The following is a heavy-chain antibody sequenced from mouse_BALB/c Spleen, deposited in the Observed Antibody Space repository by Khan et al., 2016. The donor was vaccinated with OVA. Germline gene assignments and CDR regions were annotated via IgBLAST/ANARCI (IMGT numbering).Heavy chain of an antibody. Sequence: EVKLLESGPGLVKPSQSLSLTCTVTGYSITTNYAWDWIRQFPGNKLEWMGYISYSGSTSYNPSLKSRISITRDPSKNKFFLQLNSVTPEDTATDDCARKKYYGYALDYWGQGTSVTVSA. V-gene: IGHV3-2*02. J-gene: IGHJ4*01. D-gene: IGHD1-1*01. CDR1: GYSITTNYA. CDR2: ISYSGST. CDR3: ARKKYYGYALDY.